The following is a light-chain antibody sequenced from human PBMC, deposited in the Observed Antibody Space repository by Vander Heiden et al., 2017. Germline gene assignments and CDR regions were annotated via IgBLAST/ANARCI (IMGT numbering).Light chain of an antibody. CDR3: AAWDDSLNGWV. V-gene: IGLV1-44*01. J-gene: IGLJ3*02. Sequence: QSVLTQPPSASGPPGQRVTISCSGSSTNIGSNTVNWYQQLPGTAPKLLIYSNNQRPSGVPDRFSGSRSGTSASLAISGLQSEDEADYYCAAWDDSLNGWVFGGGTKLTGL. CDR1: STNIGSNT. CDR2: SNN.